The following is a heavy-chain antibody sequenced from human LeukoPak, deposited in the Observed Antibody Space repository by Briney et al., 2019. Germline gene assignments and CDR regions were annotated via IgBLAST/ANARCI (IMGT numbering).Heavy chain of an antibody. CDR2: ISAYNGNT. Sequence: GASVKVSCKASGYTFTSYGISWVRQAPGQGLEWMGWISAYNGNTNYAQKLQGRVTMTTDTSTSTACMELRSLRSDDTAVYYCAKDSSLDYYGSGSYDYWGQGTLVTVSS. CDR1: GYTFTSYG. J-gene: IGHJ4*02. CDR3: AKDSSLDYYGSGSYDY. D-gene: IGHD3-10*01. V-gene: IGHV1-18*01.